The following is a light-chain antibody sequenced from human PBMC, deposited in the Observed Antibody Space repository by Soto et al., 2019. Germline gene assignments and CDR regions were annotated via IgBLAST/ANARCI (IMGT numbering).Light chain of an antibody. J-gene: IGKJ4*01. CDR2: GAS. CDR3: QEYNNWHPIT. V-gene: IGKV3-15*01. CDR1: QSISSK. Sequence: EIVMTQSPATLSVSPGERATLSCRASQSISSKLAWYQQKPGQAPRLLIYGASTRATGIPVRFSGSGSGTEFTLPITRLQSEDFAVYYCQEYNNWHPITFGGGTKVEIK.